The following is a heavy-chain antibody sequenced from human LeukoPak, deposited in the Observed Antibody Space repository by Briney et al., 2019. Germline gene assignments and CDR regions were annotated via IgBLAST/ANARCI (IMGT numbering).Heavy chain of an antibody. D-gene: IGHD3-9*01. CDR2: SCWGDDK. CDR1: GVSRSTGGGG. Sequence: ESGPTLVKPTQTLTLTCTFSGVSRSTGGGGGGWIRQPPGKALEWLALSCWGDDKRYSPSLKSRVTITKDTSKHQGVLTMTNMAPVDPATYYCAHRGYDILTGYSYAAFDIWGQGTMVTVSS. V-gene: IGHV2-5*02. CDR3: AHRGYDILTGYSYAAFDI. J-gene: IGHJ3*02.